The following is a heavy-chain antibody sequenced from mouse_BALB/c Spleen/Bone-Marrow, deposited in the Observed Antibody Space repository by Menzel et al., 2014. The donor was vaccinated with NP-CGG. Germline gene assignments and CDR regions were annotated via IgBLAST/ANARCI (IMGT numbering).Heavy chain of an antibody. D-gene: IGHD2-4*01. CDR1: GFSLTTYG. Sequence: VKLVESGPGLVAPSQSLSITCTVSGFSLTTYGVHWVRQPPGKGLEWLGVTWAGGSTNYNSALMSRLSISKDNSKSQVFLKMNSLQTDDTAMYYCARAHYDYVLFDYWGQGTTLTVSS. CDR3: ARAHYDYVLFDY. CDR2: TWAGGST. V-gene: IGHV2-9*02. J-gene: IGHJ2*01.